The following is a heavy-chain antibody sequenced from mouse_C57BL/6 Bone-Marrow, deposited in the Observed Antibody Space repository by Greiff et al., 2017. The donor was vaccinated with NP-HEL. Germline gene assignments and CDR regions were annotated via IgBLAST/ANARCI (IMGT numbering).Heavy chain of an antibody. J-gene: IGHJ3*01. Sequence: EVQLVESGGGLVQPGESLKLSCESNEYEFPSHDMSWVRKTPEKRLELVAAINSDGGSPYYPEPMERRFIIPRDNTKKTLYLQMSSLRSEDTALYYCARHGYDEEAWFAYWGQGTLVTVSA. CDR1: EYEFPSHD. CDR3: ARHGYDEEAWFAY. V-gene: IGHV5-2*01. CDR2: INSDGGSP. D-gene: IGHD2-2*01.